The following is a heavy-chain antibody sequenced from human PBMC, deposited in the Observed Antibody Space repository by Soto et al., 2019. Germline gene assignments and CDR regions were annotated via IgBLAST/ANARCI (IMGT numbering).Heavy chain of an antibody. V-gene: IGHV3-9*01. Sequence: SLRLLCTASACVCEDYATRWGRQPPEGDREWVSGISWNSGSIGYADSVKGRFTISRDNAKNSLFLQMNSLRPEDTALYFCAKVPNYYDSGGYHRPFESWGQGSLVTDS. CDR2: ISWNSGSI. J-gene: IGHJ4*02. CDR3: AKVPNYYDSGGYHRPFES. CDR1: ACVCEDYA. D-gene: IGHD3-22*01.